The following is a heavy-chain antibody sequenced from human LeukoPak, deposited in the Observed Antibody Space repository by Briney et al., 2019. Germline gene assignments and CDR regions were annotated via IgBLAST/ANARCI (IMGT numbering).Heavy chain of an antibody. CDR1: EFTFSSYA. J-gene: IGHJ6*03. CDR3: ANTPPKWAAAGTSYYYYYMDV. V-gene: IGHV3-23*01. CDR2: ISGSGGST. Sequence: GGSLRLSCAASEFTFSSYAMSWVRQAPGKGLEWVSTISGSGGSTYYAESVKGRFTISRDNNKNTLYLQMNSLRAEDTAVYYCANTPPKWAAAGTSYYYYYMDVWGKGTTVTVSS. D-gene: IGHD6-13*01.